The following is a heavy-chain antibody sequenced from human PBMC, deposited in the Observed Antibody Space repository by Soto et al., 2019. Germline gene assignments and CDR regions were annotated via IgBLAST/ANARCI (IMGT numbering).Heavy chain of an antibody. D-gene: IGHD3-10*01. CDR1: GVTFSSYA. Sequence: ASVKVSCKASGVTFSSYAISWVRQAPGQGLEWMGGIIPIFGTANYAQKFQGRVTITADKSTSTAYMELSSLRSEDTAVYYCARGILWFGDEDYYYYGMDVWGQGTTVTVSS. V-gene: IGHV1-69*06. CDR3: ARGILWFGDEDYYYYGMDV. J-gene: IGHJ6*02. CDR2: IIPIFGTA.